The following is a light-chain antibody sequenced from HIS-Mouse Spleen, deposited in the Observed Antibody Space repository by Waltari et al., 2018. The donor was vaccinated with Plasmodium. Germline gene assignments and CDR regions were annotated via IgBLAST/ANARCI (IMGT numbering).Light chain of an antibody. CDR1: ELPKKY. CDR3: YSTDSSGNHRV. Sequence: SYELTHPPSVSVSPGPTARITCSGDELPKKYAYWYKQKSGQAPVLVIYEDSKRPSGIPEGFSGSSSGTMATLTISGAQVEDEADYYCYSTDSSGNHRVFGGGTKLTVL. CDR2: EDS. J-gene: IGLJ3*02. V-gene: IGLV3-10*01.